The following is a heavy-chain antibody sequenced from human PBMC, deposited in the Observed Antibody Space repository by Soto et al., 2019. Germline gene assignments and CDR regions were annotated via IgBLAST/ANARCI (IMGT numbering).Heavy chain of an antibody. CDR2: IYHSGST. Sequence: SETLSLTCAVSGGSISSSNWWSWVRQPPGKGLEWIGEIYHSGSTNYNPSLKSRVTISVDKSKNQFSLKLSSVTAADTAVYYCAGRRDGSGRLDYWGQGTLVTVYS. CDR1: GGSISSSNW. D-gene: IGHD3-10*01. J-gene: IGHJ4*02. V-gene: IGHV4-4*02. CDR3: AGRRDGSGRLDY.